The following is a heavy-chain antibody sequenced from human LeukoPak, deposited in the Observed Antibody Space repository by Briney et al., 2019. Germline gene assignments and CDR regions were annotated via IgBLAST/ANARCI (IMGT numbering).Heavy chain of an antibody. J-gene: IGHJ5*02. CDR3: AKDNIFLDYYDSSGYYLFDP. V-gene: IGHV3-23*01. D-gene: IGHD3-22*01. CDR2: ISGSGGST. CDR1: GFTFSSYA. Sequence: GGSLRLSCAASGFTFSSYAMNWVRQAPGKGLEWVSAISGSGGSTYYADSVKGRFTISRDNSKNTLYLQMNSLRAEDTAVYYCAKDNIFLDYYDSSGYYLFDPWGQGTLVTVSS.